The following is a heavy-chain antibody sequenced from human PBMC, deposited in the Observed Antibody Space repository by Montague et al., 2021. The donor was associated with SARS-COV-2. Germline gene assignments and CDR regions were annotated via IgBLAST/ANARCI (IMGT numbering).Heavy chain of an antibody. V-gene: IGHV4-59*01. Sequence: SETLSLTCTVSGGSISRYSWTWIRQPPGKGLEWIGYIYNSGSTNYNPSLTSRATISVDTSKNQFSLKLSSVAAADTAVYYCARVGRGSSWYEVAFDIWGQGKMVTVSS. D-gene: IGHD6-13*01. CDR1: GGSISRYS. CDR2: IYNSGST. J-gene: IGHJ3*02. CDR3: ARVGRGSSWYEVAFDI.